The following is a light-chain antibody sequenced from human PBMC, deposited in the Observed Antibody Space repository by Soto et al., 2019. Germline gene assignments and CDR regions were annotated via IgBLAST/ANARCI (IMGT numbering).Light chain of an antibody. V-gene: IGKV3D-15*01. CDR3: HQHLNWA. Sequence: IEMTQSPAPLSVSPGERATLSCTASHYIYSNVALFQQRPGQAPRLLIYRASNRATGIPARFSGSGSGTDFTLTSSSLEPKEFAVYYWHQHLNWAFGGGTKVDIK. CDR2: RAS. J-gene: IGKJ4*01. CDR1: HYIYSN.